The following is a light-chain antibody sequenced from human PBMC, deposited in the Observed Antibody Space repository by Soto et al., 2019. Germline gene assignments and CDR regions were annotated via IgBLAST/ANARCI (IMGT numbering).Light chain of an antibody. Sequence: IVLTQPPLSLPVTPGEPASISCRSGQSLMDGDAGITYLDWYLQKPGQSPQVLIYARSYRASGVPDRFSGSGSGTDFTLEISRVEAEDVGVYYCMQRLEFPYTFGQGTTLEIK. J-gene: IGKJ2*01. CDR1: QSLMDGDAGITY. CDR3: MQRLEFPYT. V-gene: IGKV2-40*01. CDR2: ARS.